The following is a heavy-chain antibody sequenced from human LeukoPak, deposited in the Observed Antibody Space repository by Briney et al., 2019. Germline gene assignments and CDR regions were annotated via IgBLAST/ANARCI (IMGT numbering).Heavy chain of an antibody. V-gene: IGHV3-30*18. CDR1: ALTFSSYG. Sequence: GGSLRLSCTACALTFSSYGMHWVRHDPGEGLEWVAAVSYDGSIKYYVDSVRGRFTISRDNSKNTLDLQMNSLRVEYTAVYYCAKDASYWYYGMDVWGQGTTVTVCS. CDR2: VSYDGSIK. J-gene: IGHJ6*02. CDR3: AKDASYWYYGMDV.